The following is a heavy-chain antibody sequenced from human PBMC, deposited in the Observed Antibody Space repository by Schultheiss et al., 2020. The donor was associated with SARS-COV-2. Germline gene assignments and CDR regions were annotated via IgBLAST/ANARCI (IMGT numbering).Heavy chain of an antibody. V-gene: IGHV3-7*03. CDR2: IKQDGSET. J-gene: IGHJ4*02. D-gene: IGHD1-7*01. Sequence: GGSLRLSCAASGFTFSNYWMTWVRQAPGKGLEWVANIKQDGSETYYVDSVMGRFTISRDNAQNSLYLQMSSLTAEDTAVYYCARAKWPQLPQGWGQGTLVTVSS. CDR1: GFTFSNYW. CDR3: ARAKWPQLPQG.